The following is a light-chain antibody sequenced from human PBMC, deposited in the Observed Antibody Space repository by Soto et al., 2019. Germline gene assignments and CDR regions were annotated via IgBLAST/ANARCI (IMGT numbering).Light chain of an antibody. J-gene: IGKJ1*01. Sequence: EIVLTQSPGTLSLSPGERATLSCRASQSLSGNYLAWYQQKPGQAPRLLIFGVSSRATGIPDRFSGSGSGTDFTLTISSLQSEDFAVYYCQQHNNWPWTFGQGTKVEIK. CDR3: QQHNNWPWT. V-gene: IGKV3D-20*02. CDR1: QSLSGNY. CDR2: GVS.